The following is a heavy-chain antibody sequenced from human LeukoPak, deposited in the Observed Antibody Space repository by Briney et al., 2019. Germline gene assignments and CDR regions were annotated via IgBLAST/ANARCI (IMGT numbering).Heavy chain of an antibody. CDR2: ISAYDGNT. V-gene: IGHV1-18*01. CDR3: ARVTLLTIFGVVSHFDY. D-gene: IGHD3-3*01. J-gene: IGHJ4*02. Sequence: ASVKVSCKASGYTFTSYGISWVRQAPGQGLEWMGWISAYDGNTNYAQKLQGRVTMTTDTSTSTAYMELRSLRSDDTAVYYCARVTLLTIFGVVSHFDYWGQGTLVTVSS. CDR1: GYTFTSYG.